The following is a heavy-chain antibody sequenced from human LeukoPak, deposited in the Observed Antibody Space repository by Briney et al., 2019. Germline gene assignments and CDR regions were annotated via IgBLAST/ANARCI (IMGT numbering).Heavy chain of an antibody. CDR2: FDPEDGET. V-gene: IGHV1-24*01. D-gene: IGHD7-27*01. Sequence: ASVKVSCKVSGYTLTELSMHWVRQAPGKGLEWMGGFDPEDGETIYAQKFQGRVTMTEDTSTDTAYMELSSLRSEDTAVYYCATHGPWGYYYYYYMDVWGKGTTVTVSS. J-gene: IGHJ6*03. CDR3: ATHGPWGYYYYYYMDV. CDR1: GYTLTELS.